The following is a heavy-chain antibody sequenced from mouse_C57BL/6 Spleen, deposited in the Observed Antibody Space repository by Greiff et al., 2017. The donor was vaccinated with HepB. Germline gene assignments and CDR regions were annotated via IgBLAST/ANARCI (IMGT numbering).Heavy chain of an antibody. D-gene: IGHD1-2*01. Sequence: VQLKESGAELVRPGASVKLSCTASGFNITDDYMHWVKQRPEQGLEWIGWIDPENGDTEYASKFQGKATITADTSSNTAYLQLSSLTSEDTAVYYCTRALPSRAMDYWGQGTSVTVSS. CDR1: GFNITDDY. V-gene: IGHV14-4*01. CDR3: TRALPSRAMDY. CDR2: IDPENGDT. J-gene: IGHJ4*01.